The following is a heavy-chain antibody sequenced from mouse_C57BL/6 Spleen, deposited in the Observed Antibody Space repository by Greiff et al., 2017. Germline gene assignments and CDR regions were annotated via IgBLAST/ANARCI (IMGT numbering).Heavy chain of an antibody. D-gene: IGHD1-1*01. J-gene: IGHJ2*01. CDR2: IHPNSGST. CDR1: GYTFPSYW. V-gene: IGHV1-64*01. Sequence: QVPLQQPGAELVKPGASVKLSCKASGYTFPSYWMHWVKQRPGQGLEWIGMIHPNSGSTNYNEKFQSKATLTVDKSSSTAYMQLNSLTSEGSAVYYCARSEDRGTTGVATDYWGQGTTLTVSS. CDR3: ARSEDRGTTGVATDY.